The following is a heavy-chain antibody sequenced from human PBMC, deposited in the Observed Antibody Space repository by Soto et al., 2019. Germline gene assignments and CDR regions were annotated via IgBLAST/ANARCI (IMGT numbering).Heavy chain of an antibody. J-gene: IGHJ4*02. CDR1: GGSFSGYY. CDR3: AKYRRTDTEGYSFDY. Sequence: SATLSITCAGYGGSFSGYYWNWIRQPPGKGLEWIGYIYHSGSTYYNPSLKSRVTISVDRSKNQFSLKLSSVTAADTAVYFCAKYRRTDTEGYSFDYWGQGAPVTVSS. D-gene: IGHD2-15*01. V-gene: IGHV4-34*01. CDR2: IYHSGST.